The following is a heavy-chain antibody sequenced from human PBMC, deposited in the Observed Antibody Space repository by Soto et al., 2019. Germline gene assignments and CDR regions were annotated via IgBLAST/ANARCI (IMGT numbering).Heavy chain of an antibody. CDR3: ARDIDNRDYYYGLDV. V-gene: IGHV3-48*03. CDR1: GFVFKNYE. CDR2: ISNSGNTI. D-gene: IGHD1-20*01. J-gene: IGHJ6*02. Sequence: GGSLRLSCVASGFVFKNYEMNWFRQAPGKGLEWISYISNSGNTIYVADSMRGRFTTSRDNAKNSLFLQMNSLRADDTAVYYCARDIDNRDYYYGLDVWGQGTTVTVYS.